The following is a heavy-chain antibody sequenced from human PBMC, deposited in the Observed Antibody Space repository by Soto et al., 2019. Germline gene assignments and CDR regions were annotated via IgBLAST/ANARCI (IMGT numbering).Heavy chain of an antibody. CDR2: IYFDGITT. V-gene: IGHV3-74*01. D-gene: IGHD1-26*01. CDR3: ARGGAMGVDY. CDR1: GFTFNTHW. Sequence: GSLRLSCTASGFTFNTHWMHWVRQAPGKGLVWVSRIYFDGITTNYADSVKGRLTVSRDNAQNTVYLHVNTLRDEDTAVYYCARGGAMGVDYWGQGTLVTVSS. J-gene: IGHJ4*02.